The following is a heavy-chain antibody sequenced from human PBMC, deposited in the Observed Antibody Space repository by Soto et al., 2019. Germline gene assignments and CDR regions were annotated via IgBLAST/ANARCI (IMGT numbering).Heavy chain of an antibody. D-gene: IGHD1-26*01. CDR3: ARMVGATLVDF. CDR2: IYHSGST. CDR1: GASISSTTSNW. V-gene: IGHV4-4*02. J-gene: IGHJ4*02. Sequence: QVQLQESGPGLVRPSGTLSLTCAVSGASISSTTSNWWSWVRQPPGKGLEWIGEIYHSGSTNYNPSLKSRVTMSVDEPQNQFSLKLSSVTAADTAVYYCARMVGATLVDFWGQGTLVTVSS.